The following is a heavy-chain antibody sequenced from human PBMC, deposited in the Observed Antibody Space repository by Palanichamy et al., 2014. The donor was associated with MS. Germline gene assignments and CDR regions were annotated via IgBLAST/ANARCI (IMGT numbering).Heavy chain of an antibody. J-gene: IGHJ5*02. CDR3: AKDRYSSGCCWFDP. CDR2: ISYDGSNK. CDR1: GFTFSSYG. V-gene: IGHV3-30*18. D-gene: IGHD6-19*01. Sequence: QVQLVESGGGVVQPGRSLRLSCAASGFTFSSYGMHWVRQAPGKGLEWVAVISYDGSNKYYADSVKGRFTISRDNSKNTLYLQMNSLRAEDTAVYYCAKDRYSSGCCWFDPWGQGTLVTVSS.